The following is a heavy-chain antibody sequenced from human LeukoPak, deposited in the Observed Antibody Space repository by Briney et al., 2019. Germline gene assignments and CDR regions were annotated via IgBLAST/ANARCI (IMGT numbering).Heavy chain of an antibody. V-gene: IGHV1-58*02. Sequence: SVKVSCKASGFTFTSSAMQWVRQARGQRLEWIGWIVVGSGNTNYAQKFQERVTITRDMSTSTAYMELSSLRSEDTAVYYCAAARRYYDSSGYLGLDPWGQGTLVTVSS. D-gene: IGHD3-22*01. CDR3: AAARRYYDSSGYLGLDP. J-gene: IGHJ5*02. CDR1: GFTFTSSA. CDR2: IVVGSGNT.